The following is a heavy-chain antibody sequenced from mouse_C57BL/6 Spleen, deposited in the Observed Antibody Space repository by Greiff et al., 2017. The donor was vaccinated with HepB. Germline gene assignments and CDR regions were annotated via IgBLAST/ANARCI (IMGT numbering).Heavy chain of an antibody. CDR1: GFTFSDYG. V-gene: IGHV5-15*01. CDR3: ARYDDVWYFDV. J-gene: IGHJ1*03. Sequence: EVHLVESGGGLVQPGGSLKLSCAASGFTFSDYGMAWVRQAPRKGPEWVAFISNLAYSIYYADTVTGRFTISRENAKNTLYLEMSSLRSEDTAMYYCARYDDVWYFDVWGTGTTVTVSS. D-gene: IGHD2-12*01. CDR2: ISNLAYSI.